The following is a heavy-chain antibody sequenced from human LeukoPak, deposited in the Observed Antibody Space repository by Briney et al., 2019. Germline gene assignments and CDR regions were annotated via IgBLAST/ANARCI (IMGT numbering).Heavy chain of an antibody. CDR1: GYIFTSYG. CDR2: ISALNGNT. V-gene: IGHV1-18*01. Sequence: GASVKVSCKASGYIFTSYGFAWVRQAPGQGLEWMGWISALNGNTNYAQKFQGRVTMTTDTSTSTAYMELRSLTSDDTAMYYCARDPEGVTPLDHWGQGTLVTVSS. J-gene: IGHJ4*02. D-gene: IGHD3-10*01. CDR3: ARDPEGVTPLDH.